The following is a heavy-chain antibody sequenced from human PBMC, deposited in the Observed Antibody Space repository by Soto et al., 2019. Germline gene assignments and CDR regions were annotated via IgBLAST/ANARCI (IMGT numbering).Heavy chain of an antibody. CDR3: AQNNVFGSVTKDY. CDR1: GFTFRRYA. Sequence: EVQLLDSGGGLVQPGGSLRLSCAASGFTFRRYAMSWVRQAPVKGRVWVSAISGSGGSTYNADSVKGWFTISRDTYKNTLYLKMNRLRAEYTAVYYCAQNNVFGSVTKDYCGPGTLVTVSS. CDR2: ISGSGGST. V-gene: IGHV3-23*01. D-gene: IGHD3-10*01. J-gene: IGHJ4*02.